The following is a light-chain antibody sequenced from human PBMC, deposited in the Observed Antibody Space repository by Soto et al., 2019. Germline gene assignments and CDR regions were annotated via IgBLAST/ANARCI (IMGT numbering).Light chain of an antibody. CDR3: QSYDDSLSGSVV. Sequence: QSVLTQPPSVSGTPGQRVTISCTGSSSNIGAGYDVHWYQQFPGTAPKVLIYVNNDRPSGVPDRFSGSKSGTSASLAITGLQAEDEADYYFQSYDDSLSGSVVFGGGTKLTVL. V-gene: IGLV1-40*01. CDR2: VNN. CDR1: SSNIGAGYD. J-gene: IGLJ2*01.